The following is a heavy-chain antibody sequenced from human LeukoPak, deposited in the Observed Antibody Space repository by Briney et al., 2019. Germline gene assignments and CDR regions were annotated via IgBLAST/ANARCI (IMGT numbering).Heavy chain of an antibody. CDR2: IWSDGSNR. J-gene: IGHJ4*02. CDR3: AKDAQRGFDYTNSLDN. Sequence: GTSLRLSCATSGFTFSYYGMHWVRQAPGKGLEWVAVIWSDGSNRYYGDPVKGRFTISRDNFQRTVYLQMNSLRAEDTAVYYCAKDAQRGFDYTNSLDNWGQGTLVTVSS. CDR1: GFTFSYYG. D-gene: IGHD4-11*01. V-gene: IGHV3-33*06.